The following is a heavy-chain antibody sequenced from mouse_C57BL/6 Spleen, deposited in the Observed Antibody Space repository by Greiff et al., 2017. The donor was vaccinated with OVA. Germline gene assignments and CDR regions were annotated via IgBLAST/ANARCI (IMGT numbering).Heavy chain of an antibody. D-gene: IGHD1-1*02. CDR1: GFSLSTSGMG. CDR3: AWCSGPSWFAY. V-gene: IGHV8-12*01. Sequence: QVTLKESGPGILQSSQTLSLTCSFSGFSLSTSGMGVSWNRQPPGKGLEWLAHIYWDDDKCYNPSMKSRLTISKDTSRNQVFPTITTVDTADTATCYCAWCSGPSWFAYWGQGTLVTVSA. CDR2: IYWDDDK. J-gene: IGHJ3*01.